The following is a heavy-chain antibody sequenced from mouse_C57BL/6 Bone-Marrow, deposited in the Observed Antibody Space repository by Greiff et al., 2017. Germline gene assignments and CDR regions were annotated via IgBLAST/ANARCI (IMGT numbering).Heavy chain of an antibody. V-gene: IGHV1-69*01. Sequence: QVQLQQPGAELVMPGASVKLSCKASGYTFTSYWMHWVKQRPGQGLEWIGEIDPSDSYTNYNQKFKVKSTLTVDKSSSPAYMQISSLTSEDSAVYYGGRRGSRRYFDVWGTGTTVTVSS. CDR3: GRRGSRRYFDV. CDR2: IDPSDSYT. CDR1: GYTFTSYW. J-gene: IGHJ1*03. D-gene: IGHD1-1*02.